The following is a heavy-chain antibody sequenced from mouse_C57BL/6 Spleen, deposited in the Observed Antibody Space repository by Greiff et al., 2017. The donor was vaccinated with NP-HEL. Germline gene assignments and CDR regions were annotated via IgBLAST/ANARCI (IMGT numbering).Heavy chain of an antibody. Sequence: VQLQQSGAELVMPGASVKLSCKASGYTFTSYWMHWVKQRPGQGLEWIGEIDPSDSYTNYNQKFKGKSTLTVDKSSSTAYMQLSSLTSEDSAVYYWAKTDDYHWYLDVWGTGTTVTVAS. D-gene: IGHD2-4*01. V-gene: IGHV1-69*01. CDR2: IDPSDSYT. J-gene: IGHJ1*03. CDR3: AKTDDYHWYLDV. CDR1: GYTFTSYW.